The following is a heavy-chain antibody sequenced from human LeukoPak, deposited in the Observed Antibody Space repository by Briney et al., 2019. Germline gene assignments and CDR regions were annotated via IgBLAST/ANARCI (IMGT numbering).Heavy chain of an antibody. J-gene: IGHJ3*01. V-gene: IGHV1-2*02. D-gene: IGHD5-24*01. Sequence: GASVKVSCKASGDTFTGYYMHWVRQAPGQGLEWMGWINPNSGGTNYAQKFQGRVTLTRDTSTSTVYMELSSLRSEDTAIYYCARIRDGYNDAYDLWGQGTVVTVPS. CDR2: INPNSGGT. CDR3: ARIRDGYNDAYDL. CDR1: GDTFTGYY.